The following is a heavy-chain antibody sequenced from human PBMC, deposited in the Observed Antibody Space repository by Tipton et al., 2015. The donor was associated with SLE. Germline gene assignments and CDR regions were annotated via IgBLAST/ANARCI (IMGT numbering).Heavy chain of an antibody. CDR2: MNPNSGNT. D-gene: IGHD1-1*01. CDR1: GGTFSSYA. Sequence: QSGAEVKKPGSSVKVSCKASGGTFSSYAISWVRQATGQGLEWMGWMNPNSGNTGYAQKLQGRVTMTRNTSMSTAYMELNSLRSEDTAVYYCARVPVRTTGGFGRFRMDVWGKGTTVTVSS. CDR3: ARVPVRTTGGFGRFRMDV. V-gene: IGHV1-8*02. J-gene: IGHJ6*04.